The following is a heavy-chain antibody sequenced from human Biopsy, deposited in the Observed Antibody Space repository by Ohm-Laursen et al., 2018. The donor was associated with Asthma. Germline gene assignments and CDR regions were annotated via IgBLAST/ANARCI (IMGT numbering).Heavy chain of an antibody. V-gene: IGHV3-30-3*01. CDR2: ISYDGSNK. J-gene: IGHJ4*02. CDR1: GFTFSSYA. D-gene: IGHD3-16*02. Sequence: SLRLSCAASGFTFSSYAMHWVRQAPGKGLEWVAVISYDGSNKYYADSVKGRFTISRDNSKNTLYLQMNSLRAEDTAVYYCARDLHPTNHLGELSEGFDCWGQGTLVTVSS. CDR3: ARDLHPTNHLGELSEGFDC.